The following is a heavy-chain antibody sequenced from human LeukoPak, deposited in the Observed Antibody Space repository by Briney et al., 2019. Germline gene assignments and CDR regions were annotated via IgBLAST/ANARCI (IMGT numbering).Heavy chain of an antibody. CDR3: ARGVHDFWSGYYITQKGNWFDP. J-gene: IGHJ5*02. D-gene: IGHD3-3*01. Sequence: ASVKVSCKASGYTFTGYYMHWVRQAPGQGLEWMGWINPNSGGTNYAQKFQGRVTMTRDTSISTAYMELSRLRSDDTAVYYCARGVHDFWSGYYITQKGNWFDPWGQGTLVTVSS. CDR2: INPNSGGT. V-gene: IGHV1-2*02. CDR1: GYTFTGYY.